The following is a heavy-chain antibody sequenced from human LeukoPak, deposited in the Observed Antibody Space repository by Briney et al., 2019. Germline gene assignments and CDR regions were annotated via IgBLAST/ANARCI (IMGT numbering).Heavy chain of an antibody. V-gene: IGHV3-49*04. CDR1: GFTFGDYA. CDR2: IRSKAYGGTT. Sequence: PGGSLRLSCTASGFTFGDYAMSWVRQAPGKGLEWVGFIRSKAYGGTTEYAASVKGRFTISRDDSKSIAYLQMNSLKTEDTAVYYCARGDIDYYDSSGYSQSKFDPWGQGTLVTVSS. J-gene: IGHJ5*02. CDR3: ARGDIDYYDSSGYSQSKFDP. D-gene: IGHD3-22*01.